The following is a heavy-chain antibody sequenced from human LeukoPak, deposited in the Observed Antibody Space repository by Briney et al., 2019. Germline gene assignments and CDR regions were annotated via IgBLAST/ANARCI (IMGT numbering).Heavy chain of an antibody. CDR2: ISSSSSYI. D-gene: IGHD3-3*01. V-gene: IGHV3-21*01. CDR3: ASAYYDFWSGHHKKGFDP. Sequence: GGSLRLSCAASGFTFSSYSMNWVRQAPGKGLEWVSSISSSSSYIYYADSVKGRFTISRDNAKNSLYLQMNSLRAEDTAVYYCASAYYDFWSGHHKKGFDPWGQGTLVTVSS. J-gene: IGHJ5*02. CDR1: GFTFSSYS.